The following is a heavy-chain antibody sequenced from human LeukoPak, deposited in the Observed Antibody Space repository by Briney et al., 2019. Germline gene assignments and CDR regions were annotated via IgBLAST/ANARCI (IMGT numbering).Heavy chain of an antibody. CDR1: GLTLSSYW. CDR3: ASELASCPGGCSSRLEY. V-gene: IGHV3-74*01. Sequence: PGGSLRLSCAASGLTLSSYWMHWVRQAPGKGLVWVSRINSDGSSISYAESVKGRFTISRDNAKNTLYLQMNSLRGEDTAVYYCASELASCPGGCSSRLEYWGQGALVTVSS. J-gene: IGHJ4*02. D-gene: IGHD2-21*02. CDR2: INSDGSSI.